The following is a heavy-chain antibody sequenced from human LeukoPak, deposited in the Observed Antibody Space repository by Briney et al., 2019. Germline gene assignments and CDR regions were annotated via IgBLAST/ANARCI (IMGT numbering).Heavy chain of an antibody. CDR3: ARASEEYGDSHLDH. CDR1: GFTFSNFG. CDR2: IWNDGSHK. Sequence: GRSLRLSCAASGFTFSNFGLHWVRQAPGKGLEWVAVIWNDGSHKYYDDSVKDRFTISRDNSQSTLYLQMNNLRAEDTAFYYCARASEEYGDSHLDHWGQGTLVTVSS. J-gene: IGHJ4*02. V-gene: IGHV3-33*01. D-gene: IGHD4-17*01.